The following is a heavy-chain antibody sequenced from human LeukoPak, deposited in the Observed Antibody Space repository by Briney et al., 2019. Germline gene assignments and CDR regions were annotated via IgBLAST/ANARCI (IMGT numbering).Heavy chain of an antibody. CDR1: GFTFSSYW. V-gene: IGHV3-7*01. CDR2: IKQDGSEK. Sequence: GGSLRLSCAASGFTFSSYWMSWVRQAPGKGLEWVANIKQDGSEKYYVDSVKGRFTISRDNAKNSLYLQMNSLRAEDTAVYYCARDLVRAPSYFGGSYRYAYGGRGPLVTVSS. D-gene: IGHD3-16*02. CDR3: ARDLVRAPSYFGGSYRYAY. J-gene: IGHJ4*02.